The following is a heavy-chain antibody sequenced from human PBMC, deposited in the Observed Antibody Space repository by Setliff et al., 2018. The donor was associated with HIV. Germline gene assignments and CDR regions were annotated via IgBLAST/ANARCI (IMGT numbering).Heavy chain of an antibody. CDR2: ISQSEST. CDR3: ARGPYYYNGSGQISAEYFQH. CDR1: GGSIRSSGYS. Sequence: PSETLSLTCAVSGGSIRSSGYSWSWIRQPPGKGLEWIGYISQSESTYYNPSLKSRVTISVDRSKNQFSLKLSSVTAADTAVYYCARGPYYYNGSGQISAEYFQHWGQGTLVTVSS. J-gene: IGHJ1*01. V-gene: IGHV4-30-2*01. D-gene: IGHD3-22*01.